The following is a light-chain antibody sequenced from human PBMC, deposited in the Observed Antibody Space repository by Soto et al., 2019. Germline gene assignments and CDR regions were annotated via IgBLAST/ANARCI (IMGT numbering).Light chain of an antibody. CDR3: QQYGSSPLYT. CDR1: QRVSASN. Sequence: EIVLTQSPGTLSLSPGERATLSCRARQRVSASNLAWYQQRPGQAPRLLIYGASSRATGIPDRFSGSGSGKDFTLTISRLEPEDFAVYYCQQYGSSPLYTFGQGTKLEIK. V-gene: IGKV3-20*01. CDR2: GAS. J-gene: IGKJ2*01.